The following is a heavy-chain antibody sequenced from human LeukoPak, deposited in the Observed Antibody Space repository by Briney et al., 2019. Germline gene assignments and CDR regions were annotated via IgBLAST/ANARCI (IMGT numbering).Heavy chain of an antibody. CDR3: ATGGIAAVFDY. CDR1: GNTFISYA. D-gene: IGHD6-13*01. V-gene: IGHV1-3*01. Sequence: ASVKVSCKASGNTFISYAMHWVRQAPGQRLEWMGWINAGNGNTKYSQKFQGRVTITRDTSASTAYMELSSLRSEDTAVYYCATGGIAAVFDYWGQGTLVTVSS. CDR2: INAGNGNT. J-gene: IGHJ4*02.